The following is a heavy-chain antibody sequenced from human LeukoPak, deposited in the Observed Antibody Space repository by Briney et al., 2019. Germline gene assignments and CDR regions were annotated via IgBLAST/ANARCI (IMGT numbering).Heavy chain of an antibody. CDR1: GFTFSNYW. D-gene: IGHD3-10*01. J-gene: IGHJ4*02. CDR3: ARDPYGSGRY. Sequence: GGSLRLSCAASGFTFSNYWMHWVRQAPGKGLVWVSRINGDGSSTSYADSVKGRFTLSRDNAKNTLYLQMDSLRAEGTAVYYCARDPYGSGRYWGQGTRVTVSS. CDR2: INGDGSST. V-gene: IGHV3-74*01.